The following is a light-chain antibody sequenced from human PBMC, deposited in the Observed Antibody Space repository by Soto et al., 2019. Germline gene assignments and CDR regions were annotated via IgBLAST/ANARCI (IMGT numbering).Light chain of an antibody. Sequence: EIVLTQSPGTLSLSPGERATLSCRASQSVSYYLAWYQQKPGQAPRLLIYDASSRATGVPDRFSGSGSGTDFTLTISRLEPEDFAVYYCQQHGTSPITFGQGTRLEIK. CDR3: QQHGTSPIT. CDR2: DAS. J-gene: IGKJ5*01. CDR1: QSVSYY. V-gene: IGKV3-20*01.